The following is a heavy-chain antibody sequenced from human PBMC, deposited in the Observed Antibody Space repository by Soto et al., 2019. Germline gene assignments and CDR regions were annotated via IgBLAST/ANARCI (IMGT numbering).Heavy chain of an antibody. CDR3: ARAAMGGSSWPFDY. D-gene: IGHD6-13*01. J-gene: IGHJ4*02. CDR1: GGSISSSNW. V-gene: IGHV4-4*02. CDR2: IYHSGST. Sequence: QVQLQESGPGLVKPSGTLSLTCAVSGGSISSSNWWSWVRQPPGKGLEWIGEIYHSGSTNYNPCLKSRVTLSVDKSKNQFSLKLSSVTAADTAVYYCARAAMGGSSWPFDYWGQGTLVTVSS.